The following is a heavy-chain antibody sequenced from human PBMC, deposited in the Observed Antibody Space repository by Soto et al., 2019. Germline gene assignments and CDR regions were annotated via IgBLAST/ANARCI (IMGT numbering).Heavy chain of an antibody. CDR1: GFTFSSYG. CDR3: AKDHIHSGSDLDY. V-gene: IGHV3-30*18. Sequence: QVQLVESGGGVVQPGRSLRLSCAASGFTFSSYGMHWVRQAPGKGLEWVAGISYDGSNKYYADSVKGRFTISRDKSKNTLYLQMNSLRAEDTAVYYCAKDHIHSGSDLDYWGQGTLVTVSS. J-gene: IGHJ4*02. D-gene: IGHD2-2*02. CDR2: ISYDGSNK.